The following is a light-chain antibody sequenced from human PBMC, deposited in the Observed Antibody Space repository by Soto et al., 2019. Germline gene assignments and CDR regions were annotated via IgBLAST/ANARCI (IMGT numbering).Light chain of an antibody. CDR1: ENINNR. CDR2: GAS. J-gene: IGKJ1*01. CDR3: QQYSDRPPWT. Sequence: EVVMTQPPATLSVSPGERATLSCRASENINNRLAWYQQTPGQAPRLLIYGASTRATGIPDRFRGSGSGTEFTLTIGSLQSEDFAVYYCQQYSDRPPWTFGQGTKVEIK. V-gene: IGKV3-15*01.